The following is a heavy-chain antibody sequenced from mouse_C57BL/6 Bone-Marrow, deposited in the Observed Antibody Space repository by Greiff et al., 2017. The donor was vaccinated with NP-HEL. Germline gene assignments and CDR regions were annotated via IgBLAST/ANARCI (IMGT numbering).Heavy chain of an antibody. D-gene: IGHD1-3*01. J-gene: IGHJ1*03. CDR2: INYDGSST. CDR1: GFTFSDYY. V-gene: IGHV5-16*01. Sequence: EVKVVESEGGLVQPGSSMKLSCTASGFTFSDYYMAWVRQVPEKGLEWVANINYDGSSTYYLDALKSRFIISRDNAKNILYLQMSSLKSEDTATYYCARDRGKLWNFDVWGTGTTVTVSS. CDR3: ARDRGKLWNFDV.